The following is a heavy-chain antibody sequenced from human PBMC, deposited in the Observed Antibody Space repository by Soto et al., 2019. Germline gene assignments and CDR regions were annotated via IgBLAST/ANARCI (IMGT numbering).Heavy chain of an antibody. CDR2: IYPSGST. D-gene: IGHD3-22*01. CDR3: VGGYDSNLPYYFGY. J-gene: IGHJ4*02. CDR1: GRSISGYY. V-gene: IGHV4-4*07. Sequence: SETLSLTCTVSGRSISGYYWSWIRQPAGRGLEWIGRIYPSGSTDYDPSLKSRVTMSVDTSKNQFSLKLSSVTAADTAVYYCVGGYDSNLPYYFGYWGQGTLVTVSS.